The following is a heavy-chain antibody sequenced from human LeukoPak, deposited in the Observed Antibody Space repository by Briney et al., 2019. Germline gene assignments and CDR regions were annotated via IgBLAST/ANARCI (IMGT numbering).Heavy chain of an antibody. J-gene: IGHJ4*02. CDR2: IYYSGST. CDR1: GGSISSSSYY. CDR3: ARGHIAAAGRPHFDY. Sequence: PSETLSLTCTVSGGSISSSSYYWGWIRQPPGKGLEWIGTIYYSGSTNYNPSLKSRVTISVDTSKNQFSLKLSSVTAADTAVYYCARGHIAAAGRPHFDYWGQGTLVTVSS. D-gene: IGHD6-13*01. V-gene: IGHV4-39*07.